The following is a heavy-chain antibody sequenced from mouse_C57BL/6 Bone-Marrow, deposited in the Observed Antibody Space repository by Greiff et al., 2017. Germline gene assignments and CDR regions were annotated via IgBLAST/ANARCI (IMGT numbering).Heavy chain of an antibody. CDR2: ISSGGSYT. CDR3: ATRPLLLRFAY. D-gene: IGHD1-1*01. Sequence: DVQLVESGGDLVKPGGSLKLSCAASGFTFSSYGMSWVRQTPDKRLEWVATISSGGSYTYSPDSVKGRITISRDNAKNTLYLQMSSLMSEDTAMYYCATRPLLLRFAYWGQGTLVTVSA. CDR1: GFTFSSYG. J-gene: IGHJ3*01. V-gene: IGHV5-6*01.